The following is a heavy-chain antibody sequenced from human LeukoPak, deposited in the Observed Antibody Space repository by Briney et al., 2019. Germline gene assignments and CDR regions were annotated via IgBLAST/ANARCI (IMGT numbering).Heavy chain of an antibody. J-gene: IGHJ4*02. CDR3: ASVPRYCSGGSCYVSDY. CDR2: IYYSGST. Sequence: PSETLSLTCTVSGGSISSGGYYWSWIRQHPGKGLEWIVYIYYSGSTYYNPSLKSRVTISVDTSKNQFSLKLSSVTAADTAVYYCASVPRYCSGGSCYVSDYWGQGTLVTVSS. D-gene: IGHD2-15*01. CDR1: GGSISSGGYY. V-gene: IGHV4-31*03.